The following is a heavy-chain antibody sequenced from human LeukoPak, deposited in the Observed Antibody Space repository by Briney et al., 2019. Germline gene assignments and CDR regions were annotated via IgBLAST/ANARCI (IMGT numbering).Heavy chain of an antibody. CDR1: RFTFSSYA. V-gene: IGHV3-23*01. CDR2: ISSGGGT. Sequence: PGGSLRLSCAASRFTFSSYAMTWVRQAPGKGLEWVSGISSGGGTYYADSVKGRFTISRDDSQNTLYLQMNSLRAEDAAVYYCARTQSSGIVGATTQFDYWGQGTLVTVSS. J-gene: IGHJ4*02. D-gene: IGHD1-26*01. CDR3: ARTQSSGIVGATTQFDY.